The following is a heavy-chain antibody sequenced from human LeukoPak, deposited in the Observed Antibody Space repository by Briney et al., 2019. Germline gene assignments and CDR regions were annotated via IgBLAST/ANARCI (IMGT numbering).Heavy chain of an antibody. CDR2: IIPILGIA. Sequence: ASVKVSCKASGGTFSSYAISWVRQAPGQGLEWMGRIIPILGIANYAQKFQGRVTITADKSTSTAYMELSSLRSEDTAVYYCARGLIMAVAGRGEFHYWGQGTLVTVSS. D-gene: IGHD6-13*01. CDR3: ARGLIMAVAGRGEFHY. CDR1: GGTFSSYA. J-gene: IGHJ4*02. V-gene: IGHV1-69*04.